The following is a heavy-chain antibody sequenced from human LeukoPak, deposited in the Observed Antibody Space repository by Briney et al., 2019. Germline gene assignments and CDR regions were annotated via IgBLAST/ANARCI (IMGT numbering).Heavy chain of an antibody. D-gene: IGHD3-22*01. J-gene: IGHJ3*02. V-gene: IGHV4-30-4*08. CDR3: ARATITMAVGVPADAFDI. Sequence: PSQTLSLTCTVSGGSISSADYYWSWIRQPPGKGLEWIVYIYYSGNTYYNPSLKSRVTISVDRSKNQFSLKQSSVTAADTAVYYCARATITMAVGVPADAFDIWGQGTMVTVSS. CDR2: IYYSGNT. CDR1: GGSISSADYY.